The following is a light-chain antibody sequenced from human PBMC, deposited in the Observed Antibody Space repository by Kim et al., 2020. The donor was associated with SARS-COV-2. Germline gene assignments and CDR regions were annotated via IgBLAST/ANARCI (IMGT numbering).Light chain of an antibody. J-gene: IGKJ3*01. Sequence: PGERATLSCRVSPTSNSDYLAWYQHRPGQAPRLLIYGASRRATGTPDRFSGSGSGTDFTLTINRLEPEDFAVYYCQQYDTSLGTFGPGTKVDIK. CDR3: QQYDTSLGT. CDR2: GAS. V-gene: IGKV3-20*01. CDR1: PTSNSDY.